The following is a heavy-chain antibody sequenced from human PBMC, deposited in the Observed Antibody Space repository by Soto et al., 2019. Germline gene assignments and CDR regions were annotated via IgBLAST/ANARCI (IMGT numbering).Heavy chain of an antibody. V-gene: IGHV4-59*08. J-gene: IGHJ2*01. CDR1: GGSISSYY. CDR3: ERYNWYFDL. Sequence: QVQLQESGPGLVKPSETLSLTCTVSGGSISSYYWSWIRQPPGKGLEWIGYIYYSGSTNYNASLKSRVTVSVDTSKNQFSLKLSSVTAADTAVYYCERYNWYFDLWGRGTLVTVSS. CDR2: IYYSGST.